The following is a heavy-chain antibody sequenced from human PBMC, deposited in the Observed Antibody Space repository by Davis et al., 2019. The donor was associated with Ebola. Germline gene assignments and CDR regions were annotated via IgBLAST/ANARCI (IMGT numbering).Heavy chain of an antibody. CDR2: INSDGSTT. CDR3: AKSGLSFGVVKYHYGMDV. Sequence: HTGGSLRLSCDASGFTFNIYWLHWVRQAPGRGLVWVSRINSDGSTTKYADSVKGRFTISRDNSKKTLYLQMNSLRAEDTAVYYCAKSGLSFGVVKYHYGMDVWGKGTTVTVSS. CDR1: GFTFNIYW. D-gene: IGHD3-3*01. J-gene: IGHJ6*04. V-gene: IGHV3-74*01.